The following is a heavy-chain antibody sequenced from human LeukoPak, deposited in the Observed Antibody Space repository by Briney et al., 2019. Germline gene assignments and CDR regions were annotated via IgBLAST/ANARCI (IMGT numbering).Heavy chain of an antibody. Sequence: PSETLSLTCTVSGGSISSYYWSWIRQPPGKGLEWIGYIYYRGSTNYNPSLKSRVTISVDTSKNQFSLKLSSVTAADTAVYYCARDFHDSSGYYRLDYWGQGTLVTV. J-gene: IGHJ4*02. D-gene: IGHD3-22*01. CDR3: ARDFHDSSGYYRLDY. CDR2: IYYRGST. V-gene: IGHV4-59*01. CDR1: GGSISSYY.